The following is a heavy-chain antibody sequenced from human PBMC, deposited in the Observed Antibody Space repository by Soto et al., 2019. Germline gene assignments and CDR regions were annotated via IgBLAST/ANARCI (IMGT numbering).Heavy chain of an antibody. J-gene: IGHJ3*02. CDR3: ATSTPYNWNDYAFDI. CDR2: INPSGGST. Sequence: ASVKVSCKASGYTFTSYYMHCVRQAPGQGLEWMGIINPSGGSTSYAQKFQGRVTMTRDTSTSTVYMELSSLRSEDTAVYYCATSTPYNWNDYAFDIWGQGTMVTVSS. V-gene: IGHV1-46*01. D-gene: IGHD1-1*01. CDR1: GYTFTSYY.